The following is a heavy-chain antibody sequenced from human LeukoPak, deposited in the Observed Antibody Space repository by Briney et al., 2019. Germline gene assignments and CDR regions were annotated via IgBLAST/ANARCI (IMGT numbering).Heavy chain of an antibody. V-gene: IGHV3-74*01. J-gene: IGHJ4*02. CDR3: TRDRSYSSDS. D-gene: IGHD2-21*01. Sequence: PGGSLRLSCTASGFTFSSYWMHWVRQAPGKGLVWVSRIDSGGSNTNYADSVKGRVTISRDNAKNTLYLEMNNLRDEDTAVYYCTRDRSYSSDSWGQGTLATVSS. CDR2: IDSGGSNT. CDR1: GFTFSSYW.